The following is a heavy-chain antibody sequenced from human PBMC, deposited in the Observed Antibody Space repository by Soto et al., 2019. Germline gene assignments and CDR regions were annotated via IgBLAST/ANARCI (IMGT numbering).Heavy chain of an antibody. CDR1: GFTFSGYY. V-gene: IGHV3-11*06. CDR2: ISSSSSYT. CDR3: ARDFWSGYYTRDYYYGMDV. D-gene: IGHD3-3*01. Sequence: PGGSLRLSCAASGFTFSGYYMSWFRKAPGKGLEWVSYISSSSSYTNYADSVKGRFTISRDNAKNSLYLQMNSLRAEDTAVYYCARDFWSGYYTRDYYYGMDVWGQGTTVTVSS. J-gene: IGHJ6*02.